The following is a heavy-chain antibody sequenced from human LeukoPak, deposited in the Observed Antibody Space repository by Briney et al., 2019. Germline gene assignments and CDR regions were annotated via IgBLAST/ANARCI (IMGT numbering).Heavy chain of an antibody. D-gene: IGHD2-2*01. CDR2: INHSGST. CDR3: ARPGPYCSSTSCYRRHAFDI. Sequence: SETQSLTCAVYGGSFSGYYWSWIRQPPGKGLEWIGEINHSGSTNYNPSLESRVTISVDTSKNQFSLKLSSVTAADTAVYYCARPGPYCSSTSCYRRHAFDIWGQGTMVTVSS. CDR1: GGSFSGYY. V-gene: IGHV4-34*01. J-gene: IGHJ3*02.